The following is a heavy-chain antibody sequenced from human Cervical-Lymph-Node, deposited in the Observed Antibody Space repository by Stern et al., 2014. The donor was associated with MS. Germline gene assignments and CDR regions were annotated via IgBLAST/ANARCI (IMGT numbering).Heavy chain of an antibody. J-gene: IGHJ3*02. V-gene: IGHV3-53*01. CDR1: GFTVSNNY. D-gene: IGHD3-3*01. Sequence: EVQLVESGGGLIQPGGSLRLSCAAPGFTVSNNYMRWVRQAPGKGLEWFSLISTDDTTDYAGSLKGRFTLSRDSSKNKLFLQMNSLRAEDTAVYYCARAIFGVNTAAMAPDAFDTWGQGTMVTVSS. CDR2: ISTDDTT. CDR3: ARAIFGVNTAAMAPDAFDT.